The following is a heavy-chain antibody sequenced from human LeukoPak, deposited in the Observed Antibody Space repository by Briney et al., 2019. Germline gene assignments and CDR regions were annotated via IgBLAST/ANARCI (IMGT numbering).Heavy chain of an antibody. CDR3: ARGPCGGDCYWVDY. V-gene: IGHV1-18*01. D-gene: IGHD2-21*01. Sequence: ASVKVSCKASGYTFTSYGISWVRQAPGQGLEWMGWISAYNGNTNYAQKFQGRVTMTTDTSTSTAYMEVRSLRPDDTAVYYCARGPCGGDCYWVDYWGQGTLVTVSS. CDR1: GYTFTSYG. J-gene: IGHJ4*02. CDR2: ISAYNGNT.